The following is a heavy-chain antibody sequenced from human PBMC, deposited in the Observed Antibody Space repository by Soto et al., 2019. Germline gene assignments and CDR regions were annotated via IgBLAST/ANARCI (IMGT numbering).Heavy chain of an antibody. CDR2: IWYDGSNK. V-gene: IGHV3-33*01. CDR1: GFTFSRYG. J-gene: IGHJ4*02. D-gene: IGHD3-22*01. CDR3: ARVSIVASYDY. Sequence: QVQLVESGGGVVQPGRSLRLSCAASGFTFSRYGMHWVRQAPGKGLEWVAVIWYDGSNKYYADSVKGRFTISRDNSKNTLYLQMNSLRAEDTAVYYCARVSIVASYDYWGQGTLVTVSS.